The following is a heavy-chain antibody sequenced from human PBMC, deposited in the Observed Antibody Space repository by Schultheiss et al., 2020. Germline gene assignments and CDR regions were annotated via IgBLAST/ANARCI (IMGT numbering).Heavy chain of an antibody. CDR3: ARFLLGLGYYGMDV. Sequence: SLKISCAASGFTFSSYAMHWVRQAPGKGLEWVAVISYDGSNKYYADSVKGRFTISRDNSKNTLYLQMNSLRAEDTAVYYCARFLLGLGYYGMDVWGQGTTVTVAS. D-gene: IGHD2-15*01. J-gene: IGHJ6*02. V-gene: IGHV3-30-3*01. CDR1: GFTFSSYA. CDR2: ISYDGSNK.